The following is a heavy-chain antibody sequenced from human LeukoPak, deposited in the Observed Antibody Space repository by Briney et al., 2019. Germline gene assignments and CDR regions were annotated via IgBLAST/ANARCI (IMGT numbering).Heavy chain of an antibody. CDR1: GFTFSSYG. CDR3: AKDQGWDSSGCYFDY. Sequence: GGSLRLSCAASGFTFSSYGMHWVRQAPGKGLEWVAVISYDGSNKYYADSVKGRFTISRDNSKNTLYLQMNSLRAEDTAVYYRAKDQGWDSSGCYFDYWGQGTLVTVSS. D-gene: IGHD6-19*01. V-gene: IGHV3-30*18. J-gene: IGHJ4*02. CDR2: ISYDGSNK.